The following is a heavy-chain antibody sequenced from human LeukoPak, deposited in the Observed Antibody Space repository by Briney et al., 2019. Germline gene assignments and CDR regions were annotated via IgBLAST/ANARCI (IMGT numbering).Heavy chain of an antibody. CDR2: IHYSGST. CDR3: VRDNFSGSGSYYCNWFDP. Sequence: SATLSLTCTVSGGSISSYYWSWIRQPPGKGMEWNGSIHYSGSTNYNPSFKSRVTLSVDTPTNQFSLKLGSVTAADPAVYYCVRDNFSGSGSYYCNWFDPWGQGTLVTVAS. CDR1: GGSISSYY. D-gene: IGHD3-10*01. V-gene: IGHV4-59*12. J-gene: IGHJ5*02.